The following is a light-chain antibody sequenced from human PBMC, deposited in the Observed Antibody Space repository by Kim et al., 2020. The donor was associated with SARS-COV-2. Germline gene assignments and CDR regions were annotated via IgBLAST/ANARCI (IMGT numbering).Light chain of an antibody. J-gene: IGKJ1*01. CDR1: QSISSY. CDR2: AAS. V-gene: IGKV1-39*01. Sequence: ASVGDRVTITCRASQSISSYLNWYQQKPGKAPKLLIYAASSLQSGVPSRFSGSGSGTDFTLTISSLQPEDFATYYCQQSYSTPKTFGQGTKVDIK. CDR3: QQSYSTPKT.